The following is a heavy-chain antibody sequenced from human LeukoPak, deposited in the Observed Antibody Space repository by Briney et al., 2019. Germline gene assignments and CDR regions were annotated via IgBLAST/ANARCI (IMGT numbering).Heavy chain of an antibody. Sequence: GASVKVSCKASGYTFTSYGISWVRQAPGQGLEWMGWINAYNGNTNYAQKLQGRVTLTTDTSTSTAYMELRSLTSDDTAVHYCARDRLYNYWGQGTLVTVSS. D-gene: IGHD2-2*02. CDR1: GYTFTSYG. CDR2: INAYNGNT. V-gene: IGHV1-18*01. CDR3: ARDRLYNY. J-gene: IGHJ4*02.